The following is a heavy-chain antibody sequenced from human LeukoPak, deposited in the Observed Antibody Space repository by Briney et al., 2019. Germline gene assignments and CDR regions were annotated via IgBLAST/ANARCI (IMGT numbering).Heavy chain of an antibody. V-gene: IGHV4-34*01. Sequence: PSETLSLTCAVYGGSFSGYYWSWIRQPPGKGLERIGEINHSGSTNYNPSLKSRVTISVDTSKNQFSLKLSSVTAADTAVYYCAREGISTVTLYYFDYWGQGTLVTVSS. D-gene: IGHD4-17*01. CDR1: GGSFSGYY. J-gene: IGHJ4*02. CDR2: INHSGST. CDR3: AREGISTVTLYYFDY.